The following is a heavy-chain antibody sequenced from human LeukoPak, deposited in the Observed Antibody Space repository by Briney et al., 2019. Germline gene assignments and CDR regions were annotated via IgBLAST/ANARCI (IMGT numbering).Heavy chain of an antibody. CDR2: INAGNGNT. CDR3: ARDAHIVVVPAAWFDP. CDR1: GYTFTSYA. J-gene: IGHJ5*02. D-gene: IGHD2-2*01. V-gene: IGHV1-3*01. Sequence: ASVKVSCKASGYTFTSYAMHWVRQAPGQRPEWMGWINAGNGNTKYSQKFQGRVTITRDTSASTAYMELSSLRSEDTAVYYCARDAHIVVVPAAWFDPWGQGTLVTVSS.